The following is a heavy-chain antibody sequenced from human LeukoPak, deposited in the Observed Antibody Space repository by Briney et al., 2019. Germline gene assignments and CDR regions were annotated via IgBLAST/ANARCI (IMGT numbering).Heavy chain of an antibody. CDR2: IGSSGTII. Sequence: GSLRLSCAASGFTFSSYTMNWVRQAPGKGLEWLAYIGSSGTIINYADSVKGRFTISRDNAKNSLYLQMNSLRVDDTAVYYCARDHNYAFDYWGQGTLVTVSS. V-gene: IGHV3-48*01. CDR3: ARDHNYAFDY. J-gene: IGHJ4*02. CDR1: GFTFSSYT. D-gene: IGHD5-18*01.